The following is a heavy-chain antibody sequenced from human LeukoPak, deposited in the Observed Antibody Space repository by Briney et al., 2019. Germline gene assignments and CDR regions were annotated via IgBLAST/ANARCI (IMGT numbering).Heavy chain of an antibody. J-gene: IGHJ4*02. CDR1: GFTFSGYA. Sequence: GGSLRLSCAASGFTFSGYAMSWVRQAPGKGLEWVSGISGSGGSTYYADSVKGRLTISRDNSKNTLYLQMNSLRAEDTAVYYCAKGRYYGSGKWGYFEYWGRGTLVTVSS. CDR3: AKGRYYGSGKWGYFEY. CDR2: ISGSGGST. V-gene: IGHV3-23*01. D-gene: IGHD3-10*01.